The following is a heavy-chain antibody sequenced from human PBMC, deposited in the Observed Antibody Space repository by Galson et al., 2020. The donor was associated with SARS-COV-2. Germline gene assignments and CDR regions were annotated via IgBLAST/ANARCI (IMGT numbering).Heavy chain of an antibody. D-gene: IGHD3-10*01. J-gene: IGHJ6*02. CDR3: ARQPPTVRGVTYPYGIDV. V-gene: IGHV4-39*01. Sequence: SETLSLTCTVSGGSISSSSYYWGWIRQPPGKGLEWIGSIYYSGSTYYNPSLKSRVTISVDTSKNQFSLKLSSVTAADTAVYYCARQPPTVRGVTYPYGIDVWGQGTTVTVSS. CDR1: GGSISSSSYY. CDR2: IYYSGST.